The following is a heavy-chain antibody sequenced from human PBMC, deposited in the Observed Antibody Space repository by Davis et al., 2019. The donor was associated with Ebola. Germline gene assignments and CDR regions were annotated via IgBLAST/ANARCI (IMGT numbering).Heavy chain of an antibody. D-gene: IGHD3-16*01. CDR3: ARVELRWGASFDY. V-gene: IGHV5-51*01. CDR1: GYIFINFW. J-gene: IGHJ4*02. Sequence: GESLKISCKTSGYIFINFWIAWVRQMPGKGLEWLGIIYPGDSDTRYSPSFQGQVTFSVDRATNTAYLQWSSLKASDTAIYYCARVELRWGASFDYWGQGTLVSVSS. CDR2: IYPGDSDT.